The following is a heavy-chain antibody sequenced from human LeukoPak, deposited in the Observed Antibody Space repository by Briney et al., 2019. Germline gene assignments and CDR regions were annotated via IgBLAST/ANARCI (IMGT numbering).Heavy chain of an antibody. J-gene: IGHJ6*02. Sequence: ASVKVSCKASGYTFTGYYMHWVRQAPGQGLEWMGWINPNSGGTNYAQKFQGRVTMTRDTSISTAYMELSRLRSDDTAVYCCARDHEYQLLYGYYYGMDVWGQGTTVTVSS. V-gene: IGHV1-2*02. CDR3: ARDHEYQLLYGYYYGMDV. CDR2: INPNSGGT. D-gene: IGHD2-2*02. CDR1: GYTFTGYY.